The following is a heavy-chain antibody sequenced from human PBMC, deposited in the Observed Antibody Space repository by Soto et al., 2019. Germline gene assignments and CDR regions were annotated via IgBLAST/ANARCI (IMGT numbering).Heavy chain of an antibody. CDR3: ARLPRDCNKTSCYYAEH. D-gene: IGHD3-10*01. CDR2: MYPGDSDT. V-gene: IGHV5-51*01. Sequence: LGESLKISCRGSGYDFNTNWFGWVRQLPGKGLEWVGIMYPGDSDTRYNPSLQGHVTLSADVTVSTAFLQWRSLKTSDTGMYFCARLPRDCNKTSCYYAEHWGHGTKVTVSS. J-gene: IGHJ4*01. CDR1: GYDFNTNW.